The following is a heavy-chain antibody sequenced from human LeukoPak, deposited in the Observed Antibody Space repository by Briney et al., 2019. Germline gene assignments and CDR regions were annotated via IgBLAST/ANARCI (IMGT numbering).Heavy chain of an antibody. CDR2: IYYSGST. Sequence: PSETLSLTCTVSGGSISRSYYYWGWIRQPPGKGLEWIGSIYYSGSTYYNPSLKSRVTISVDTSKNQFSLKLTSVTAADTAVYYCARDYDILTGHPGYFDYWGQGTLVTVSS. CDR1: GGSISRSYYY. J-gene: IGHJ4*02. V-gene: IGHV4-39*07. D-gene: IGHD3-9*01. CDR3: ARDYDILTGHPGYFDY.